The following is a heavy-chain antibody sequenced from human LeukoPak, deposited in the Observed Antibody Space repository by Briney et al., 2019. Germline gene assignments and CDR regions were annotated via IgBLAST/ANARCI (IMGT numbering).Heavy chain of an antibody. CDR1: GYTFTGYY. V-gene: IGHV1-2*02. D-gene: IGHD6-13*01. Sequence: ASVNVSCKASGYTFTGYYMHWVRQAPGQGLEWMGWINPNSGGTNYAQKFQGRVTMTRDTSISTAYMELSRLRSDDTAVYYCARDQLWLAAAGFDYWGQGTLVTVSS. J-gene: IGHJ4*02. CDR3: ARDQLWLAAAGFDY. CDR2: INPNSGGT.